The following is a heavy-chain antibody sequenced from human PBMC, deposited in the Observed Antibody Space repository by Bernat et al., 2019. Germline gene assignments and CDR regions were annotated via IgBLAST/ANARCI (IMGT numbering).Heavy chain of an antibody. CDR2: IYHSGST. CDR3: ARQVRGSGWYGADSLRWHFDL. CDR1: GGSISSSNW. V-gene: IGHV4-4*02. Sequence: QVQLQESGPGLVKPSGTLSLTCAVSGGSISSSNWWSWVRQPPGKGLEGIGEIYHSGSTNYNPSLKSRVNISVAESKNQFSLKLSSVTAADTAVYYCARQVRGSGWYGADSLRWHFDLWGRGTLVTVSS. J-gene: IGHJ2*01. D-gene: IGHD6-19*01.